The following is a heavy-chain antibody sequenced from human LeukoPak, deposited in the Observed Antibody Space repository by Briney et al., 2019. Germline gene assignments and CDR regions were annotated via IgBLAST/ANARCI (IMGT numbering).Heavy chain of an antibody. D-gene: IGHD2-2*01. CDR1: GYTFTGYY. CDR2: ISPKSGGT. Sequence: ASVKVSCKASGYTFTGYYIHWVRQAPGQGLEWMGRISPKSGGTNYAQKFQGRVTMTSDTSISTAYMGLSRLRSDDTAVYYCARDGNTSPYYMDVWGKGTTVTVPS. V-gene: IGHV1-2*06. J-gene: IGHJ6*03. CDR3: ARDGNTSPYYMDV.